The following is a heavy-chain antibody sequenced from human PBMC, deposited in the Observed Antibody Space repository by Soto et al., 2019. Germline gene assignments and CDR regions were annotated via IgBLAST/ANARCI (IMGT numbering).Heavy chain of an antibody. CDR3: APARGVLINGYHNWFDP. J-gene: IGHJ5*02. V-gene: IGHV4-59*03. D-gene: IGHD3-3*01. CDR2: IYFRWST. CDR1: GGSISSDY. Sequence: PSETLSLTCSVSGGSISSDYWSCIRQPPGKGLEWIGYIYFRWSTNYNPSLKSRVTISVDTSKKQFSLKLNSVTAADPAAYYCAPARGVLINGYHNWFDPWGQGARVTVFS.